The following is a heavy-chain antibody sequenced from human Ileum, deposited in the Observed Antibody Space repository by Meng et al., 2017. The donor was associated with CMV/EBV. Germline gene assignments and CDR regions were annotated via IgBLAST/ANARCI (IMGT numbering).Heavy chain of an antibody. Sequence: ASVKVSCKASGDTFTGYYMHWVRQAPGQGLEWMGWINPNSGGTNYAQKSQGRVTMTRDTSTSTAYMELSRLESDDPAVYYCARGGVTTYFDYWGQGTLVTVSS. J-gene: IGHJ4*02. V-gene: IGHV1-2*02. CDR1: GDTFTGYY. CDR2: INPNSGGT. D-gene: IGHD2/OR15-2a*01. CDR3: ARGGVTTYFDY.